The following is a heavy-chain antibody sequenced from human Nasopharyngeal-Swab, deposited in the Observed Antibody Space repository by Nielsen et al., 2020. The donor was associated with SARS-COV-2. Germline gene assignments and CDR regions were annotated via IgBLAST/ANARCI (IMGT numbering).Heavy chain of an antibody. J-gene: IGHJ3*02. D-gene: IGHD3-22*01. Sequence: SVKVSCKASGGTFSNYTLNWVRQAPGQGLEWMGGITPMFGTPNYAQKFQGGITITADKSTSTAYMELWRLRSEDTAVYYCARDPLDYYVSSGYGAFDIWGQGQGSPSLQ. CDR2: ITPMFGTP. CDR3: ARDPLDYYVSSGYGAFDI. CDR1: GGTFSNYT. V-gene: IGHV1-69*06.